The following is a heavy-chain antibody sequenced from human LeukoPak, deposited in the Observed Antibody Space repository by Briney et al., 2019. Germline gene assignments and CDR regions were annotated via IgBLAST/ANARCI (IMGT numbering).Heavy chain of an antibody. CDR3: AMLFAPFGEFYDY. CDR2: IYYSGST. Sequence: SETLSLTCTVSGGSISSSSYYWGWIRQPPGKGLEWIGSIYYSGSTYYNPSLKSRVTISVDKSKNQFSLKLSSVTAADTAVYYCAMLFAPFGEFYDYWGQGTLVTVSS. J-gene: IGHJ4*02. D-gene: IGHD3-10*01. CDR1: GGSISSSSYY. V-gene: IGHV4-39*07.